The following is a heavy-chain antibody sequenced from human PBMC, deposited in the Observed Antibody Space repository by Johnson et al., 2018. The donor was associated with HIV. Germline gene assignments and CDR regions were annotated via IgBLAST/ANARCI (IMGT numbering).Heavy chain of an antibody. CDR3: ARDQRHIAAAGPPDAFDI. V-gene: IGHV3-7*05. CDR1: GFTFSSYW. J-gene: IGHJ3*02. D-gene: IGHD6-13*01. Sequence: VQLVESGGGLVQPGGSLRLSCAASGFTFSSYWMSWVRQAPGKGLEWVANIKQDGREKYYVDSVKGRFTISRDNAKNSLYLQMNSLRADDTAVYYCARDQRHIAAAGPPDAFDIWGQGTMVTVSS. CDR2: IKQDGREK.